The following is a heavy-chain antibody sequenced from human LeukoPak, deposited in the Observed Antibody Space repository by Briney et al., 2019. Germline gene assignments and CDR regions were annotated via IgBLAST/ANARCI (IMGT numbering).Heavy chain of an antibody. D-gene: IGHD2-2*01. CDR3: AYCSSTDCYPYYYYYMDV. V-gene: IGHV1-69*13. J-gene: IGHJ6*03. CDR2: IIPIFGTA. Sequence: SVKVSCKASGGTFSSYAISWVRQAPGQGLEWMGGIIPIFGTANYAQKFQGRVTITADESTSTAYMELSSLRSEDTAVYYCAYCSSTDCYPYYYYYMDVWGKGTTVTVSS. CDR1: GGTFSSYA.